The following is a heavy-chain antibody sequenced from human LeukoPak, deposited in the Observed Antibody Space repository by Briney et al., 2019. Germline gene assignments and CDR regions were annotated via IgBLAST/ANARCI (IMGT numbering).Heavy chain of an antibody. Sequence: SQTLSLTCAISGDSVSSNSAAWHWIRQSPSRGLEWLGRTYHRSEWYNDYEGSVKSRITINPDTAVNQFSLHLKSVNTEDTAVYYCARESSIFSRFLEGAFDIGGQGTMVPVSS. CDR1: GDSVSSNSAA. D-gene: IGHD3-3*02. V-gene: IGHV6-1*01. CDR2: TYHRSEWYN. CDR3: ARESSIFSRFLEGAFDI. J-gene: IGHJ3*02.